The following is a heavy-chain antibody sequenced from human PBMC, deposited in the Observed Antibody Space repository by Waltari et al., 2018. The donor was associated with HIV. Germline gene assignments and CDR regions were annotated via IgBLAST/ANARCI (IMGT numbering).Heavy chain of an antibody. CDR3: ARDRRDYVWGSPRPFDY. Sequence: QVQLQESGPGLVKPSETLSLTCTVSGYSISSGYYWGWIRQPPGKGLEWIGSIYHSGSTYYNPSLKSRVTISVDTSKNQCSLKLSSVTAADTAVYYCARDRRDYVWGSPRPFDYWGQGTLVTVSS. CDR2: IYHSGST. V-gene: IGHV4-38-2*02. J-gene: IGHJ4*02. D-gene: IGHD3-16*01. CDR1: GYSISSGYY.